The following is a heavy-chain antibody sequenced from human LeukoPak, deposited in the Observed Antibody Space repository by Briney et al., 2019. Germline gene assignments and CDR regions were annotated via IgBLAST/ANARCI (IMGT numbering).Heavy chain of an antibody. J-gene: IGHJ6*04. Sequence: PSETLSLICTVSGGSISTYYWSWIRQPAGKGPEWIGRTNTNGNTNYNPSLKSRVTMSVDTSKTHFSLNLSSVTAADSAVYYCARERLGLRVDVWGKGTMVTVSS. D-gene: IGHD6-25*01. CDR3: ARERLGLRVDV. V-gene: IGHV4-4*07. CDR1: GGSISTYY. CDR2: TNTNGNT.